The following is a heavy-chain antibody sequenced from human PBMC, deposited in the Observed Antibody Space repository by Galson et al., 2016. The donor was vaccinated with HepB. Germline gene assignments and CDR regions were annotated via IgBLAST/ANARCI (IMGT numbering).Heavy chain of an antibody. J-gene: IGHJ4*02. Sequence: SETLSLTCTVSGDSVSSGSYYWSWIRQSPGKGLEGIGYIFYTGTTDYNPSLKSRVTISVDTSNNQFSLDLTSVDTTDTAMYYCAASNPSGGFWVQGALVTVSS. D-gene: IGHD2/OR15-2a*01. CDR3: AASNPSGGF. CDR2: IFYTGTT. CDR1: GDSVSSGSYY. V-gene: IGHV4-61*01.